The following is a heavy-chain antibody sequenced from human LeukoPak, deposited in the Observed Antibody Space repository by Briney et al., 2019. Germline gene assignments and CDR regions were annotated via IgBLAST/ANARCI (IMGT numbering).Heavy chain of an antibody. CDR2: ISGRGVNT. Sequence: GGSLRLSCAASGFTFSSYVMTWVRQAPGKGLEWVSAISGRGVNTYYADSVKGRFTISRDNSKNTLYLQMNSLRAEDTAVYYCAGGSSGWYSDYWGQGTLVTVSS. J-gene: IGHJ4*02. CDR3: AGGSSGWYSDY. D-gene: IGHD6-19*01. V-gene: IGHV3-23*01. CDR1: GFTFSSYV.